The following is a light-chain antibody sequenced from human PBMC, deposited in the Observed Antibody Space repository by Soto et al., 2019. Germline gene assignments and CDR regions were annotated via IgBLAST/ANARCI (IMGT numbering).Light chain of an antibody. CDR1: QSVSNY. Sequence: EIVLTQSAATLSLSPGERATLSCRASQSVSNYLAWYQQKPGQAPRLLIYDASSRATGIPDRFSGSGSGTDFTLTISRLEPEDSAVYYCQQYGSSFIFGGGTKV. CDR3: QQYGSSFI. CDR2: DAS. J-gene: IGKJ4*01. V-gene: IGKV3-20*01.